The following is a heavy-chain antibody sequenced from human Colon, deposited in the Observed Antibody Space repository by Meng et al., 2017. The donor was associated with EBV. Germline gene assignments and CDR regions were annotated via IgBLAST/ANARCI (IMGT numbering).Heavy chain of an antibody. V-gene: IGHV3-23*01. Sequence: EGQVLECGGGLVRPGVSLRLSCAVSGFTFISQTMSWGRQAPGKGVEGVSGMSGGCDNISYAYSVNCRFTISRDNSNNPVDLQMNILRAEDTAVYYCVPSPGGQGTLVTVSS. D-gene: IGHD1-14*01. J-gene: IGHJ4*02. CDR1: GFTFISQT. CDR2: MSGGCDNI. CDR3: VPSP.